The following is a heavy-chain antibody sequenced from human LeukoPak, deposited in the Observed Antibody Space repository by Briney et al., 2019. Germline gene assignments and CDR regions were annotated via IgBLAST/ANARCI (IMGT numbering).Heavy chain of an antibody. D-gene: IGHD3-9*01. J-gene: IGHJ4*02. CDR3: ARYILTGYFFDY. CDR1: EFTFSSYT. V-gene: IGHV3-21*01. Sequence: GGSLRLSCAAPEFTFSSYTMNWVRQAPGKGLEWVSSISSSSSYIHYVDSVKGRFTISRDNAKNSLYLQMNSLRAEDTAVYYCARYILTGYFFDYWGQGTLVTVSS. CDR2: ISSSSSYI.